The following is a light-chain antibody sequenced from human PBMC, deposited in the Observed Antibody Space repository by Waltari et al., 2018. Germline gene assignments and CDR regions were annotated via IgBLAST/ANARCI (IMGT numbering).Light chain of an antibody. CDR2: AAS. J-gene: IGKJ2*01. CDR1: QSVSSRH. V-gene: IGKV3-20*01. CDR3: QHYATSPEMYT. Sequence: EIELTQSPGTLSLSPGERATLSCRASQSVSSRHLAWYQHGPGQAPRLLIIAASTRATGIPDRFSGSGSGTDCTLTISRLEPEDFAVYYCQHYATSPEMYTFGQGTKLEIK.